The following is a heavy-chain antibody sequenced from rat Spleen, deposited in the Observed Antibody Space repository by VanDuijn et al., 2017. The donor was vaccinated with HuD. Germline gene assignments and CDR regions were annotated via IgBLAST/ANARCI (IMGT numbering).Heavy chain of an antibody. CDR3: ARAGYLRDWYFDF. V-gene: IGHV5-29*01. CDR1: GFTFTAFF. J-gene: IGHJ1*01. CDR2: ISSDGTNT. D-gene: IGHD1-11*01. Sequence: EVQLVESDGGLVQPGRSLKLSCAASGFTFTAFFMAWVRQAPTMGLEWVATISSDGTNTYYRDSVRGRFIISRDDAKSTLYLQMDSLRSADTATYYCARAGYLRDWYFDFWGPGTMVTVSS.